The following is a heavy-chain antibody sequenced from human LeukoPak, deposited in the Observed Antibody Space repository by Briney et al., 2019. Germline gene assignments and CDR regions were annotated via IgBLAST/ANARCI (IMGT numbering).Heavy chain of an antibody. CDR1: GGTFSSYA. CDR2: INPNSGGT. J-gene: IGHJ4*02. D-gene: IGHD2-2*01. V-gene: IGHV1-2*02. Sequence: ASVKVSCKASGGTFSSYAISWVRQAPGQGLEWMGWINPNSGGTNYAQKFQGRVTMTRDTSISTAYMELSRLRSDDTAVYYCARDLPGYCSSTSCYAYWGQGTLVTVSS. CDR3: ARDLPGYCSSTSCYAY.